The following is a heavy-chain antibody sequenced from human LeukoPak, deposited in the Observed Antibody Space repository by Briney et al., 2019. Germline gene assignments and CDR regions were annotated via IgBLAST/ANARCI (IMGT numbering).Heavy chain of an antibody. CDR2: ISAYNGNT. D-gene: IGHD6-19*01. CDR3: ATDGWAVAGRPFDY. Sequence: ASVKVSCKASGYSFTGYYMHWVRQALGQGLEWMGWISAYNGNTNYAQKFQGRVTMTEDTSTDTAYMELSSLRSEDTAVYYCATDGWAVAGRPFDYWGQGTLVTVSS. J-gene: IGHJ4*02. V-gene: IGHV1/OR15-2*02. CDR1: GYSFTGYY.